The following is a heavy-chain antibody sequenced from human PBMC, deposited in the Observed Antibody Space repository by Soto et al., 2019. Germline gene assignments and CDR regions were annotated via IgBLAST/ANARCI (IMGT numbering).Heavy chain of an antibody. D-gene: IGHD3-22*01. V-gene: IGHV4-4*02. CDR3: ARVGDDYYDSSGYLDY. J-gene: IGHJ4*02. Sequence: KASETLSLTCAVSGGSISSSNWWSWVRQPPGKGLEWIGEIYHSGSTNYNPSLKSRVTISVDKSKNQFSLKLSSVTAADTAVYYCARVGDDYYDSSGYLDYWGQGTLVTVSS. CDR1: GGSISSSNW. CDR2: IYHSGST.